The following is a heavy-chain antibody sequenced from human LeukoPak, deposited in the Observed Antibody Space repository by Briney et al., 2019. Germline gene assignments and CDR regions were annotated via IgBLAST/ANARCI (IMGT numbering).Heavy chain of an antibody. CDR2: IYSGGST. D-gene: IGHD3-22*01. CDR3: ARDSTYYYDSSGYSKYFQH. V-gene: IGHV3-66*01. J-gene: IGHJ1*01. Sequence: GGSLRLSCAASGFTVSSNYMSWVRQAPGKGLAWVSLIYSGGSTYYADSVKGRFTISRDNSKNSLYLQMNSLRAEDTAVYYCARDSTYYYDSSGYSKYFQHWGQGTLVTVSS. CDR1: GFTVSSNY.